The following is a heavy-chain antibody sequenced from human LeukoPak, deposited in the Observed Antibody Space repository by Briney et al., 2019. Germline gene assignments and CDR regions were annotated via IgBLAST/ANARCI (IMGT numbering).Heavy chain of an antibody. V-gene: IGHV3-30-3*01. D-gene: IGHD2-2*01. CDR2: ISYDGVNI. CDR1: GFTFSRYP. Sequence: GGSLRLFCAASGFTFSRYPIHWVRQAPGKGLEWVALISYDGVNIYYADSVKGRFTISRESSKLTLYLRINSVRTEDGALYFVARVDCSSTGCPIDYWGQGTLVTVSS. CDR3: ARVDCSSTGCPIDY. J-gene: IGHJ4*02.